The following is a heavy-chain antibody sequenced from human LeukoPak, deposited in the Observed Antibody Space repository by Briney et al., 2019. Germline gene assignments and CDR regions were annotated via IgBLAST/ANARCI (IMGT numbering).Heavy chain of an antibody. Sequence: SETLSLTCTVSGGSVSSGSYYWSWIRQPPGKGLEWIGYIYYSGSTNYNPSLKSRVTISVDTSKNQFSLKLSSVTAADTAVYYCASSVGSSWTVRLWGQGTLVTVSS. CDR3: ASSVGSSWTVRL. D-gene: IGHD6-13*01. J-gene: IGHJ4*02. CDR2: IYYSGST. V-gene: IGHV4-61*01. CDR1: GGSVSSGSYY.